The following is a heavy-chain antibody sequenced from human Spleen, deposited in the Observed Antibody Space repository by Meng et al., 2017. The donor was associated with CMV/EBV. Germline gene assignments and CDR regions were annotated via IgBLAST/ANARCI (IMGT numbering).Heavy chain of an antibody. Sequence: SETLSLTCAVYGGSFRGYYWSWIRQPPGKGLEWIGEINHSGSTNYNPSLKSRVTISVDTSKNQFSLKLSSVTAADTAVYYCARDGGGGSGTSCVINNYYYGMDVWGQGTTVTVSS. CDR1: GGSFRGYY. CDR3: ARDGGGGSGTSCVINNYYYGMDV. J-gene: IGHJ6*02. V-gene: IGHV4-34*01. CDR2: INHSGST. D-gene: IGHD3-10*01.